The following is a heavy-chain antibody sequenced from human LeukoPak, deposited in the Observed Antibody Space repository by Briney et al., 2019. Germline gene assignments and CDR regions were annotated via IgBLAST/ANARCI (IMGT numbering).Heavy chain of an antibody. V-gene: IGHV4-34*01. CDR2: INHSGST. J-gene: IGHJ1*01. CDR1: GGSFSSYY. D-gene: IGHD3-22*01. CDR3: AFSSAYQQH. Sequence: SETLSLTCAVYGGSFSSYYWSWIRQPPGKGLEWIGEINHSGSTDYNPSLESRVTISVDTSKNQFSLKLSSVTAADTAVYYCAFSSAYQQHCGQGTLVTVSS.